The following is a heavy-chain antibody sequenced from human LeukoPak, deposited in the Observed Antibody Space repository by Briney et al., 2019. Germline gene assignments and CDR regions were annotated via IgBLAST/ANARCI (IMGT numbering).Heavy chain of an antibody. J-gene: IGHJ5*02. CDR1: GYTFTSYG. CDR2: ISAYNGNT. CDR3: ARADIVVVPAAPPGNWFDP. V-gene: IGHV1-18*01. D-gene: IGHD2-2*01. Sequence: GASVKVSCKASGYTFTSYGISWVRQAPGQGLEWMGWISAYNGNTNYAQKLQGRVTMTTDTSTSTAYMELRSLRSDDTAVYYCARADIVVVPAAPPGNWFDPWGQGTLVTVSS.